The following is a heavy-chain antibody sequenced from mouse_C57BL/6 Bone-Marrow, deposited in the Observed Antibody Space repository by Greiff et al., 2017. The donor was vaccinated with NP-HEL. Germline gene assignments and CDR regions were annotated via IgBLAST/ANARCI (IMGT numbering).Heavy chain of an antibody. CDR2: IWWDDDK. CDR3: ARIAGALYYGNSYFDY. Sequence: QVTLKESGPGILQPSQTLSLTCSFSGFSLSTFGMGVGWIRQPSGKGLEWLAHIWWDDDKYYNPALKSRLTISKDTSKNQVFLKIANVDTADTATYYCARIAGALYYGNSYFDYWGQGTTLTVSS. V-gene: IGHV8-8*01. CDR1: GFSLSTFGMG. J-gene: IGHJ2*01. D-gene: IGHD2-1*01.